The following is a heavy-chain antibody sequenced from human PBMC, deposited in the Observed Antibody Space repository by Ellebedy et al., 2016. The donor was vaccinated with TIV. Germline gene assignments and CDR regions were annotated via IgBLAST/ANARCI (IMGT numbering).Heavy chain of an antibody. J-gene: IGHJ5*02. CDR1: GGSISSYY. CDR3: ARGGKVYDFWSGEWWFDP. Sequence: MPSETLSLTCTVSGGSISSYYWSWIGQPPGKGLEWIGYIYYSGSTNYNPSLKSRVTISVDPSKNQFSLKLSSVTAADTAVYYCARGGKVYDFWSGEWWFDPWGQGTLVTVSS. V-gene: IGHV4-59*01. D-gene: IGHD3-3*01. CDR2: IYYSGST.